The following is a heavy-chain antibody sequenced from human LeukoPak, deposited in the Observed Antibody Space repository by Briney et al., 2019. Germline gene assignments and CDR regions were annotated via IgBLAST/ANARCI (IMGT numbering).Heavy chain of an antibody. D-gene: IGHD3-10*01. CDR1: GDPISSPSYF. CDR2: IFYTGTT. Sequence: SETLSLTCTVSGDPISSPSYFWGWIRQPPGKGLQWIGSIFYTGTTSYNPSLKSRVTISVDTSKNQFSLKLSSVTAADTAVYYCARRAYYGSGSYYYFYYGMDVWGQGTTVTVSS. V-gene: IGHV4-39*07. J-gene: IGHJ6*02. CDR3: ARRAYYGSGSYYYFYYGMDV.